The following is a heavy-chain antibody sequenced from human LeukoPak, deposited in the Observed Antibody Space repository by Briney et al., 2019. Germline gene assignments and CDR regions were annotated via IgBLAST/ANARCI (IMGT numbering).Heavy chain of an antibody. Sequence: ASVKVSCKASGYTFISYDIIWVRQATGQGLEWMGWMNPNSGNTGYAQKFQGRVTITRNTSISTAYMELSSLRSEDTAVYYCARDYGGNSGWFDPWGQGTLVTVSS. CDR3: ARDYGGNSGWFDP. D-gene: IGHD4-23*01. CDR1: GYTFISYD. J-gene: IGHJ5*02. CDR2: MNPNSGNT. V-gene: IGHV1-8*03.